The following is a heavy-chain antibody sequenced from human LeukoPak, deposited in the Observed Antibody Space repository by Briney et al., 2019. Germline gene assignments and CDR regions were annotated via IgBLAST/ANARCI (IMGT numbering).Heavy chain of an antibody. V-gene: IGHV4-34*01. Sequence: SETLSLTCAVYGASFSAYYWTWIRQPPGKGLEWIGEINHSGSTNYNPSLKSRVTISVDTSKHQFSLKLSSVTAADAAVYYCARDSGTWFDPWGQGKQVTVSS. CDR3: ARDSGTWFDP. J-gene: IGHJ5*02. CDR2: INHSGST. CDR1: GASFSAYY. D-gene: IGHD1-26*01.